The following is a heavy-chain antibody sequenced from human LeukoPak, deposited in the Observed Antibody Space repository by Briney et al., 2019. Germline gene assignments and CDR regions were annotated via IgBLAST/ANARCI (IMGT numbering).Heavy chain of an antibody. J-gene: IGHJ4*02. D-gene: IGHD3-22*01. V-gene: IGHV1-46*01. Sequence: ASVKVSCKASGYTFTSYYMHWVRQAPGQGLEWMGIINPSGGSTSYAQKFQGRVTMTRDTSTSTVYMELSSLRSEDTAVYYCARAADYYDSSGYYYVDYWGQGTLVTVSS. CDR1: GYTFTSYY. CDR2: INPSGGST. CDR3: ARAADYYDSSGYYYVDY.